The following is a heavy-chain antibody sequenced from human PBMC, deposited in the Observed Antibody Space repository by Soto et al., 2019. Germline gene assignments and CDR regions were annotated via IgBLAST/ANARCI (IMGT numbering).Heavy chain of an antibody. CDR3: ARPPVHMTRAALDI. D-gene: IGHD2-21*01. CDR2: ICCGGSSK. Sequence: GGSLRLSCAASGFTFSSYGMNWVCQAPGKGLEWVAGICCGGSSKDYADSVKGRFTISRYNSKNTLYLQMNSLRAEDTDVYYCARPPVHMTRAALDIWGQGTMVTVSS. CDR1: GFTFSSYG. J-gene: IGHJ3*02. V-gene: IGHV3-33*01.